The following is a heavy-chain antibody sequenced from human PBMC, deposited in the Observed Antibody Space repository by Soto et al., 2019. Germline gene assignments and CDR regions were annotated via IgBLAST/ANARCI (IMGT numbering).Heavy chain of an antibody. CDR2: MHYNGYT. D-gene: IGHD3-10*01. V-gene: IGHV4-59*08. CDR3: ARQGFGARHGLVDV. CDR1: TETLRTYY. Sequence: SETRRLPCTASTETLRTYYRRWFRQPPGKGLEWIGYMHYNGYTSYNPSLGSRVTISVDTSKNQFSLKLTSVTVADTALYYCARQGFGARHGLVDVWGQGTTVT. J-gene: IGHJ6*02.